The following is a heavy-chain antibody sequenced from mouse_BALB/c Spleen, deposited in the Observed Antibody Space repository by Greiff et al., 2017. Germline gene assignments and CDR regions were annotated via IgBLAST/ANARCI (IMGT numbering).Heavy chain of an antibody. V-gene: IGHV1-14*01. D-gene: IGHD2-4*01. J-gene: IGHJ4*01. CDR3: ATYDYDPYYYAMDY. CDR2: INPYNDGT. CDR1: GYTFTSYV. Sequence: QLVESGPELVKPGASVKMSCKASGYTFTSYVMHWVKQKPGQGLEWIGYINPYNDGTKYNEKFKGKATLTSDKSSSTAYMELSSLTSEDSAVYYCATYDYDPYYYAMDYWGQGTSVTVSS.